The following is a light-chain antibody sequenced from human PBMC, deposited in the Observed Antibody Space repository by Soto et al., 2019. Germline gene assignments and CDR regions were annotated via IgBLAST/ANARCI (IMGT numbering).Light chain of an antibody. Sequence: EIVLTQSPATLSLSPGETATPSCRASQSVSSYLAWYQQKPGRAPRLLIYGASTRATGIPARFSGSGSGTEFTLTISSLQSEDFAVYYCQQYNNWPRTFGQGTKVDIK. CDR1: QSVSSY. V-gene: IGKV3-15*01. CDR2: GAS. CDR3: QQYNNWPRT. J-gene: IGKJ1*01.